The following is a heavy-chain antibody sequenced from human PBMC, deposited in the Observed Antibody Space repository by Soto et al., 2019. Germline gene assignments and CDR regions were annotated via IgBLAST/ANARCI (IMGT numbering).Heavy chain of an antibody. Sequence: PGGSLRLSCAASGFTFSSYGMHWVRQAPGKGLEWVAVIWYDGSNKYYADSVKGRFTISRDNSKNTLYLQMNSLRAEDTAVYYCARGSFGYYYYGMDVWGQGTTVTVS. D-gene: IGHD3-10*01. V-gene: IGHV3-33*01. CDR1: GFTFSSYG. J-gene: IGHJ6*02. CDR2: IWYDGSNK. CDR3: ARGSFGYYYYGMDV.